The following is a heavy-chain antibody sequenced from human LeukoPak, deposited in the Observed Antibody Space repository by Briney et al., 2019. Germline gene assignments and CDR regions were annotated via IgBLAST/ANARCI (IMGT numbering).Heavy chain of an antibody. Sequence: SVKVSCKASGGTFSSYAISWLRQAPGQGLEWMGGIIPIFGTANYAQKFQGRVTITADESTSTAYMELSSLRSEDTAVYYCATSTDTAMAHGAYYFDYWGQGTLVTVSS. D-gene: IGHD5-18*01. CDR1: GGTFSSYA. V-gene: IGHV1-69*13. J-gene: IGHJ4*02. CDR3: ATSTDTAMAHGAYYFDY. CDR2: IIPIFGTA.